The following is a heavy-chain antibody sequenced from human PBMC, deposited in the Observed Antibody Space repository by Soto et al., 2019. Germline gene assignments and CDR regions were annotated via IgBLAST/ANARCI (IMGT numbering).Heavy chain of an antibody. CDR1: GFTVSGSA. D-gene: IGHD3-16*02. CDR2: IRSKTNSYAT. CDR3: TSQLWELSFPRAFDI. J-gene: IGHJ3*02. V-gene: IGHV3-73*01. Sequence: EVQLVESGGGLVQPGGSLKLSCAASGFTVSGSAVHWVRQASGKGLEWVGRIRSKTNSYATAYAASVKGRFTISRDDSKNTAYLQMNSLKTEETAVYYCTSQLWELSFPRAFDIWGQGTMVTVSS.